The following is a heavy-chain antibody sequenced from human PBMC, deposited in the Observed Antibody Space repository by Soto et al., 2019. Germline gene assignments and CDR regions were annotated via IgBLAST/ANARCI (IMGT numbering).Heavy chain of an antibody. V-gene: IGHV1-58*01. Sequence: SVKVSCKASGFTFTSSAVQWVRQARGQRLEWIGWIVVGSGNTNYAQKFQERVTITRDMSTNTAYMELSSLRSEDTAVYYCAAGNYYDSSGYYFDYYYYYGMDVWGQGTTVTVSS. D-gene: IGHD3-22*01. CDR3: AAGNYYDSSGYYFDYYYYYGMDV. CDR1: GFTFTSSA. J-gene: IGHJ6*02. CDR2: IVVGSGNT.